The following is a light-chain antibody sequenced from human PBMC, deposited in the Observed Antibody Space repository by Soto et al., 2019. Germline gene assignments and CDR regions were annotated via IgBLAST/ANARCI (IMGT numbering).Light chain of an antibody. J-gene: IGKJ5*01. CDR1: ESVSRN. CDR3: HQYNSWPPIT. CDR2: DAS. V-gene: IGKV3-15*01. Sequence: EIMVKKSLASVSVSTGERAELFASVSESVSRNLAGYQQKAGQAPRLVIYDASTRATGIPDRFSGGGSGTEFTLTISCLLYEDVVVCYCHQYNSWPPITFGQGTRLEI.